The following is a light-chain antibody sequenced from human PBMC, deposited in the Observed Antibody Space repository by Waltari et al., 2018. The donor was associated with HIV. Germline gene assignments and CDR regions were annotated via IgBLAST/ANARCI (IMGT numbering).Light chain of an antibody. J-gene: IGLJ3*02. CDR3: ATWDSGLSIWV. V-gene: IGLV1-51*02. CDR1: SSNIGNNY. Sequence: QSVLTQPPSVSAAPRQKVTISCSGSSSNIGNNYVSWYQQLPGTAPRLLIYENNRRPSGIPDRFSASKSGTSATLGIAGLQTGDEADYYCATWDSGLSIWVFGGGTKLTVL. CDR2: ENN.